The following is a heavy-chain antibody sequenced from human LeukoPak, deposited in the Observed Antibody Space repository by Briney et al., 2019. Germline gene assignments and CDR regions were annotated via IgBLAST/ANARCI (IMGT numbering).Heavy chain of an antibody. V-gene: IGHV4-31*03. J-gene: IGHJ3*02. Sequence: SETLSLTCTVSGGSISSGGYYWSWIRQHPGKGLEWIGYIYYSGSTYYNPSLKSRVTISVDTSKNQFSLKLSSVTAADTAVYYCARARQRGYSYGLDAFDIWGQGTMVTVSS. CDR3: ARARQRGYSYGLDAFDI. D-gene: IGHD5-18*01. CDR2: IYYSGST. CDR1: GGSISSGGYY.